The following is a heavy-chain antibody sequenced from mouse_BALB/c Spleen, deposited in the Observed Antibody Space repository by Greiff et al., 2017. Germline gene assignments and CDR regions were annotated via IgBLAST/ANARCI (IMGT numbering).Heavy chain of an antibody. CDR3: ARGDEGVAY. V-gene: IGHV2-6-7*01. CDR1: GFSLTGYG. CDR2: IWGDGGT. J-gene: IGHJ3*01. Sequence: VKLMESGPGLVAPSQSLSITCTVSGFSLTGYGVNWVRQPPGKGLEWLGMIWGDGGTDYYSALKSRMNISKDNSKSHVFLKMHSLQTDDPARYCCARGDEGVAYWGQGTLVTVSA.